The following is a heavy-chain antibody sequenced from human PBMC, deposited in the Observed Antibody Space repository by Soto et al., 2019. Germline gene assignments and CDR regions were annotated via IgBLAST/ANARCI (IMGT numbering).Heavy chain of an antibody. CDR3: ARDCAGYSSGWYQRGGFDY. J-gene: IGHJ4*02. D-gene: IGHD6-19*01. V-gene: IGHV3-33*01. Sequence: QVQLVESGGGVVQPGRSLRLSYAASGFTFSSYGMHWVRQAPGKGLEWVAVIWYDGSNKYYADSVKGRFTISRDNSKNTLYLQMNSLRAEDTAVYYCARDCAGYSSGWYQRGGFDYWGQGTLVTVSS. CDR2: IWYDGSNK. CDR1: GFTFSSYG.